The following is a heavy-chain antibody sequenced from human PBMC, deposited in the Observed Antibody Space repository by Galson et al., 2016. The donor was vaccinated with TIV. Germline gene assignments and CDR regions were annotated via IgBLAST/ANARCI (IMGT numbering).Heavy chain of an antibody. CDR1: GDSLSELV. Sequence: SVKVSCKVSGDSLSELVMHWVRQAPGKGLEWMGGFDPEVGKTIYARKLEGRVTMTADTSTDTAYMELGSLRFEDTAIYYCATVAWFPGLSLDNWGQGTQVTVSS. CDR3: ATVAWFPGLSLDN. V-gene: IGHV1-24*01. CDR2: FDPEVGKT. D-gene: IGHD3-22*01. J-gene: IGHJ4*02.